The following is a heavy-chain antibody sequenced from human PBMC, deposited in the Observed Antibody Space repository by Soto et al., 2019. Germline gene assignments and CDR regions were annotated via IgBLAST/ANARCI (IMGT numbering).Heavy chain of an antibody. V-gene: IGHV3-30*18. CDR1: GFTFSNYG. Sequence: QVQLVESGGGVVQPGRSLRLSCAGSGFTFSNYGMHWVRQAPGKGLEWVATMSYDGSNKYYADSVKGRFNISRDNFKKKLSLRINSLRAEDTVVYYCPKEGPITMELEFWGEGSLVTVSS. CDR2: MSYDGSNK. J-gene: IGHJ4*02. D-gene: IGHD3-10*01. CDR3: PKEGPITMELEF.